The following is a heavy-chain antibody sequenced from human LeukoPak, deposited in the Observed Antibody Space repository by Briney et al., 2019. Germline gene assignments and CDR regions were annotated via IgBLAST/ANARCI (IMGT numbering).Heavy chain of an antibody. CDR3: ARGGRGYSGYDGTRFDY. Sequence: GSSVKVSCKASGGTFSSYAISWVRQAPGQGLEWMGGIIPIFGTANYAQKFQGRVTITTDESTSTAYMELSSLRSEDTAVYYCARGGRGYSGYDGTRFDYWGQGTLVTVSS. J-gene: IGHJ4*02. CDR1: GGTFSSYA. V-gene: IGHV1-69*05. D-gene: IGHD5-12*01. CDR2: IIPIFGTA.